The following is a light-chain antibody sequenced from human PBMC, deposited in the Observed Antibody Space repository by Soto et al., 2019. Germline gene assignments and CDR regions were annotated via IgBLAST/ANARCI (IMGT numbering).Light chain of an antibody. CDR1: TGAVTSAYY. Sequence: QTVVTQEPSLTVSQGGTVTLTCASSTGAVTSAYYTNWFQQKPGQAPRALIYSTTNKQSWTPARFSGSLLGGKAALTLSGVQPEDEAEYYCLLYYGGAWVFGGGTKLTVL. V-gene: IGLV7-43*01. CDR2: STT. CDR3: LLYYGGAWV. J-gene: IGLJ3*02.